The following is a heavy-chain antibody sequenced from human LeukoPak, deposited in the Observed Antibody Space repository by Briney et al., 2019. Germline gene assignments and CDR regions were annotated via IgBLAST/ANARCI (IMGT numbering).Heavy chain of an antibody. CDR3: ATRSSHTSSWYVYLFWDY. CDR1: GFTFSSYW. CDR2: LNQDGSEK. D-gene: IGHD6-13*01. Sequence: GGSLRLSCAAWGFTFSSYWMPGVRQAPGKGLEWVANLNQDGSEKNYVDPVKGRFTISRDNAKNSLYLQMNSLRSEDTAVYYCATRSSHTSSWYVYLFWDYWGQGALVTVSS. V-gene: IGHV3-7*01. J-gene: IGHJ4*02.